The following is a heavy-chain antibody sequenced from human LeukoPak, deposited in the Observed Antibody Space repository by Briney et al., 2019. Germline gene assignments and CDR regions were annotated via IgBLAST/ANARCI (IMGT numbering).Heavy chain of an antibody. CDR1: GGSVSTYY. CDR3: ARGGAARLHFQN. D-gene: IGHD6-6*01. V-gene: IGHV4-59*02. CDR2: IYHSGST. J-gene: IGHJ1*01. Sequence: SETLSLTCTVSGGSVSTYYWNWIRQPPGKGLEWIGYIYHSGSTNYNPSLQSRVTISVDTSKNQFSLSLNSVTAADTAVYYCARGGAARLHFQNWGQGTLVTVSS.